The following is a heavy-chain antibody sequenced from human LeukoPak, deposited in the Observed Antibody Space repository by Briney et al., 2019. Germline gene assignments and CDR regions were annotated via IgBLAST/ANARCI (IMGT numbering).Heavy chain of an antibody. J-gene: IGHJ4*02. V-gene: IGHV3-48*03. CDR3: ARGARFYGSGSYDY. CDR1: EFPFSGYE. CDR2: ISSNGQTI. D-gene: IGHD3-10*01. Sequence: GGSLRLSCEGLEFPFSGYELNWVRQAPGKGLEWLSYISSNGQTIHYADSVKGRFTISRDNVKTSVYLQMNSLRVEDTAVYYCARGARFYGSGSYDYWGQGAPVIVSS.